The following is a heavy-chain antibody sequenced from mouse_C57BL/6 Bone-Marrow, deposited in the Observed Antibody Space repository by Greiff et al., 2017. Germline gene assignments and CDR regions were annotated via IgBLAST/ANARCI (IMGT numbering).Heavy chain of an antibody. D-gene: IGHD2-5*01. CDR3: ARPYYSNYGYVDV. Sequence: QVQLQQPGAELVKPGASVKMSCKASGYTFTSYWITWVKQRPGQGLEWIGDIYPGSGSTNYNEKFKSKATLTLDTSSSTAYMQLSSLTSEDSAVYYCARPYYSNYGYVDVWGTGTTVTVSS. CDR1: GYTFTSYW. J-gene: IGHJ1*03. V-gene: IGHV1-55*01. CDR2: IYPGSGST.